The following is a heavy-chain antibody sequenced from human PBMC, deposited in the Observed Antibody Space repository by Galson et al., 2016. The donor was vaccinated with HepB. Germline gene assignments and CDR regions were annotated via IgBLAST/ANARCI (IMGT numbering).Heavy chain of an antibody. CDR2: TYWDDDT. CDR3: AHYDYRSSSGHNY. V-gene: IGHV2-5*02. D-gene: IGHD6-6*01. CDR1: GFSLTTTNKVA. J-gene: IGHJ4*02. Sequence: PALVKPTQTLTLTCSLPGFSLTTTNKVAVSWIRQPPGKALEWPALTYWDDDTRYSPSLKSRLAITRDAAKNQVVLTMTNMDPEDTATYFCAHYDYRSSSGHNYWGQGALVIVS.